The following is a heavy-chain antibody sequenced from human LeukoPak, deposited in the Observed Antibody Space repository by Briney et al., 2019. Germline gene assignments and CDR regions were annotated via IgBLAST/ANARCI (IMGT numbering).Heavy chain of an antibody. CDR2: ISSSGSTI. CDR1: GFSFRNTW. V-gene: IGHV3-11*01. D-gene: IGHD5-18*01. Sequence: GGSLRLSCTASGFSFRNTWMSWIRQAPGKGLEWVSYISSSGSTIYYADSVKGRFTISRDNAKNSLYLQMNSLRAEDTAVYYCARGYSYGDYYGMDVWGQGTTVTVS. J-gene: IGHJ6*02. CDR3: ARGYSYGDYYGMDV.